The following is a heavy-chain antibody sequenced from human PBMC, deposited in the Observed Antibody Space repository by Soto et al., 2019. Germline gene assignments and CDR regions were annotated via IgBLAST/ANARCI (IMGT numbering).Heavy chain of an antibody. CDR1: GGSISSYY. CDR2: IYYSGST. D-gene: IGHD3-22*01. Sequence: LSLTCTVSGGSISSYYWSWIRQPPGKGLEWIGYIYYSGSTNYNPSLKSRVTISVDTSKNQFSLKLSSVTAADTAVYYCARYYDSSGYSFSFDYWGQGTLVTVSS. CDR3: ARYYDSSGYSFSFDY. J-gene: IGHJ4*02. V-gene: IGHV4-59*01.